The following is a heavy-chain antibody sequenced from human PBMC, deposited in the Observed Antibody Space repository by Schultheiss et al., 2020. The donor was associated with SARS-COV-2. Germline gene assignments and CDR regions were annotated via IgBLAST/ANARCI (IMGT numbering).Heavy chain of an antibody. CDR2: INPNSGGT. Sequence: ASVKVSCKASGYTFTGYYMHWVRQAPGQGLEWMGWINPNSGGTNYAQKFQGRVTMTEDTSTDTAYMELSSLRSEDTAVYYCATQRYGFLEWPGRFDPWGQGTLVTVSS. D-gene: IGHD3-3*01. CDR1: GYTFTGYY. V-gene: IGHV1-2*02. J-gene: IGHJ5*02. CDR3: ATQRYGFLEWPGRFDP.